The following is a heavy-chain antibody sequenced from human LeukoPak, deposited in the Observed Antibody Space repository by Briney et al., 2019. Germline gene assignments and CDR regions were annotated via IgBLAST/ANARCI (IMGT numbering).Heavy chain of an antibody. Sequence: QAGGSLRLSCAASGFTVSNENINWVRQAPGKGLEWVSIIYTAGGTNYADSVRGRFTISRDNSKNTVYLQMSSLRAEDTAVYYCARDRSTVTTHDAFDIWGQGTMVTVSS. CDR1: GFTVSNEN. CDR2: IYTAGGT. J-gene: IGHJ3*02. CDR3: ARDRSTVTTHDAFDI. V-gene: IGHV3-66*01. D-gene: IGHD4-11*01.